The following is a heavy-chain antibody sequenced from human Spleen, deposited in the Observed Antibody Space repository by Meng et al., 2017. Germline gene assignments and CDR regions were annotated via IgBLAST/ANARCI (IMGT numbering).Heavy chain of an antibody. V-gene: IGHV3-23*01. D-gene: IGHD5-18*01. CDR3: ARESEDTSLVGNFFYDY. Sequence: GESLKISCAASGFTFSSYAMSWVRQAPGKGLEWVSAISGSGGSTYYADSVKDRFTVSRDNAKNSVYLQMNSLRAGDTAVYYCARESEDTSLVGNFFYDYWGQGTLVTVSS. CDR1: GFTFSSYA. J-gene: IGHJ4*02. CDR2: ISGSGGST.